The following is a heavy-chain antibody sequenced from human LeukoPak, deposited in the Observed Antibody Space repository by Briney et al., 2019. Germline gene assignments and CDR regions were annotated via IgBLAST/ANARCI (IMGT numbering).Heavy chain of an antibody. J-gene: IGHJ4*02. CDR3: ATLYGDYVASDY. D-gene: IGHD4-17*01. Sequence: GASVKVSCKASGYTFIVYYIHWVRQAPGQGLEWMGWINPNSGGTSYAQKFLGRVTMTRDTSISTAYMELSRLRSDDTAVYYCATLYGDYVASDYWGQGTPVTVSS. CDR1: GYTFIVYY. CDR2: INPNSGGT. V-gene: IGHV1-2*02.